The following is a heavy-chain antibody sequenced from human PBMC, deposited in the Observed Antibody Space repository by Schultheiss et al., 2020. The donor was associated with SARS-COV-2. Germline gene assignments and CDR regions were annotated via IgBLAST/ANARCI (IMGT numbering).Heavy chain of an antibody. CDR2: ISYEGTIT. J-gene: IGHJ6*02. D-gene: IGHD2-21*01. CDR3: AKDFETSTISRPISYGMDV. Sequence: GGSLRLSCAASGFTFSSFGMHWVRQAPGKGLEWMATISYEGTITYYADSVKGRFTISRDNSRNTLYLQMNSLRAEDTAVYYCAKDFETSTISRPISYGMDVWGQGTTVTVSS. V-gene: IGHV3-30*18. CDR1: GFTFSSFG.